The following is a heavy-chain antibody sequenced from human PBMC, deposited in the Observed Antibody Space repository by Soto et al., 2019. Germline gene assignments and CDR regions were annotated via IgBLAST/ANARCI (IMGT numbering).Heavy chain of an antibody. Sequence: ASVKGACKAAGYTFTTYDSNWVRQAPGQGLEWMGWMNPYTGKAGYAQKFQGRVTMTRDNSISTAYMELSSLRSEDTAVYYCERRTESSGPNYFHYRCLGPLLTVSS. J-gene: IGHJ4*02. CDR3: ERRTESSGPNYFHY. CDR2: MNPYTGKA. V-gene: IGHV1-8*01. CDR1: GYTFTTYD. D-gene: IGHD1-26*01.